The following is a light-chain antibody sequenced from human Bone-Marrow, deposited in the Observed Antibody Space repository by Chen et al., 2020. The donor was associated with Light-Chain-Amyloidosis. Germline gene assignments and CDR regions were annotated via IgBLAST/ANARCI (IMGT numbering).Light chain of an antibody. CDR3: QSYQGSSQGV. V-gene: IGLV6-57*01. J-gene: IGLJ3*02. CDR2: EDD. CDR1: SGSIATNY. Sequence: NFMLTQPHSVAESPGKTVIISCSRSSGSIATNYVQWYQQRPGSSPTTVIYEDDQRPSGVPDRVSGSIDRSSNSASLPISGLKTEDEADYYCQSYQGSSQGVFGGWTKLTVL.